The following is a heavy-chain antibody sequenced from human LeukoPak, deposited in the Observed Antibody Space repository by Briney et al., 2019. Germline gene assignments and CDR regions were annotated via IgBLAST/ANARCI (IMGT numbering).Heavy chain of an antibody. V-gene: IGHV1-69*06. CDR3: ARGHRGYYDFWSGYPGSATYNWFDP. D-gene: IGHD3-3*01. J-gene: IGHJ5*02. CDR1: GYTFTSYG. Sequence: SVKVSCKASGYTFTSYGISWVRQAPGQGLEWMGGIIPIFGTANYAQKFQGRVTITADKSTSTAYMELSSLRSEDTAVYYCARGHRGYYDFWSGYPGSATYNWFDPWGQGTLVTVSS. CDR2: IIPIFGTA.